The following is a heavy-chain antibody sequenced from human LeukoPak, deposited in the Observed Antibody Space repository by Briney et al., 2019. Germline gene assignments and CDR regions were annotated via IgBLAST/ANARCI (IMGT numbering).Heavy chain of an antibody. J-gene: IGHJ4*02. CDR3: ARDQYYDSSGYFDY. CDR1: GFTFSNHY. CDR2: ISSGSSSI. V-gene: IGHV3-21*01. Sequence: PGGSLRLSCAASGFTFSNHYMNWVRQAPGKGLEWVSSISSGSSSIYYADSVKGRFTISRDNAKSSLYLQMNSLRAEDTAVYYCARDQYYDSSGYFDYWGQGTLVTVSS. D-gene: IGHD3-22*01.